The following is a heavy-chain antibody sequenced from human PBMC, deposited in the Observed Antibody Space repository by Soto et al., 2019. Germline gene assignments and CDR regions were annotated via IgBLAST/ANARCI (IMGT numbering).Heavy chain of an antibody. J-gene: IGHJ6*02. D-gene: IGHD3-10*01. CDR2: ISYDGSNK. CDR3: AKDQLRGVRGVITYYYGMDV. Sequence: QVQLVESGGGVVQPGRSLRLSCAASGFTFSSYGMHWVRQAPGKGLEWVAVISYDGSNKYYADSVKGRFTISRDNSKNTLDLQMNSLRAEDTAVYYSAKDQLRGVRGVITYYYGMDVWGQGTTVTVSS. CDR1: GFTFSSYG. V-gene: IGHV3-30*18.